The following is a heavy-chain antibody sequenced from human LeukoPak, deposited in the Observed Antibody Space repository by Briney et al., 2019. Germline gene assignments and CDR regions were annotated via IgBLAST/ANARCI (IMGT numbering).Heavy chain of an antibody. Sequence: GTSLRLSCAASGFTFKDYGMDWVRQAPGKGLEGVAVIWYDGRNKYYADSVKGRFTISRDNSKNTLYLQMNSLRAEDTAVYYCARDPTTMVRGPLDYWGQGTLVTVSS. D-gene: IGHD3-10*01. CDR2: IWYDGRNK. CDR3: ARDPTTMVRGPLDY. J-gene: IGHJ4*02. V-gene: IGHV3-33*01. CDR1: GFTFKDYG.